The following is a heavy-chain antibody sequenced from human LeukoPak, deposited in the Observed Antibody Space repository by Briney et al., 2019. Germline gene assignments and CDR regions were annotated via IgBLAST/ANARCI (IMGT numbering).Heavy chain of an antibody. J-gene: IGHJ5*02. V-gene: IGHV1-18*01. CDR1: GYTFTSYG. CDR3: ARDHRSSGWYISGFDP. CDR2: ISAYNGNT. D-gene: IGHD6-19*01. Sequence: ASVKVSCKASGYTFTSYGISWVRQAPGQGLEWMGWISAYNGNTNYAQKLQGRVTMTTDTSTSTAYMELRSLRSDDTAVYYCARDHRSSGWYISGFDPWGQGTLVTVSS.